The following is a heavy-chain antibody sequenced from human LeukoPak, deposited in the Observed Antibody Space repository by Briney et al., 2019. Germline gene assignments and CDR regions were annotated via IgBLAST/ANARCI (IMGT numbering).Heavy chain of an antibody. Sequence: GGSLRLSCEASGFTFSSYAMHWVRQAPGKGLEWVAVISYDGSNKYYADSVKGRFTISRDNSKNTLYLQMNSLRAEDTAVYYCARVPGSSGTNWFDPWGQGTLVTVSS. CDR3: ARVPGSSGTNWFDP. CDR1: GFTFSSYA. CDR2: ISYDGSNK. V-gene: IGHV3-30-3*01. D-gene: IGHD3-22*01. J-gene: IGHJ5*02.